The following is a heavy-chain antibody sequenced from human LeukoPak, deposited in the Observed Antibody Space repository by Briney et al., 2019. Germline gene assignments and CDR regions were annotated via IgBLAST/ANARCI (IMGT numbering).Heavy chain of an antibody. CDR3: ARDTRVNPEPKSLNWFDP. V-gene: IGHV1-18*01. CDR1: GYTFTSYG. CDR2: ISAYNGNT. D-gene: IGHD4-23*01. J-gene: IGHJ5*02. Sequence: ASVKVSCKASGYTFTSYGISWVRQAPGQGLEWMGWISAYNGNTNYAQKLQGRVTMTTDTSTSTAYMELRSLRSDDTAVYYCARDTRVNPEPKSLNWFDPWGQGTLVTVSS.